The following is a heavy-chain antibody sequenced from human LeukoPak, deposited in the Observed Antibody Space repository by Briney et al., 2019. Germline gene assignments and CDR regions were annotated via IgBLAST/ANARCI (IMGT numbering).Heavy chain of an antibody. J-gene: IGHJ4*02. D-gene: IGHD3-3*01. Sequence: ASVKVSCKASGYTFTDYQMHWVRQAPGQGLEWMGWNNPNSGGTNYAQKFQGRVTMTRDTSISTAYMELSRLRSDDTAVYYCASSYYDFWSGYHRFDYWGQGTLVTVSS. CDR3: ASSYYDFWSGYHRFDY. CDR2: NNPNSGGT. V-gene: IGHV1-2*02. CDR1: GYTFTDYQ.